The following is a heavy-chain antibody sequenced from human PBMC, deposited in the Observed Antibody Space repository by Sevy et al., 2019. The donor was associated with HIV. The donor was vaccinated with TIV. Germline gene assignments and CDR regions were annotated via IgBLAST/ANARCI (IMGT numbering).Heavy chain of an antibody. CDR3: ARYYYGSQSPDL. CDR1: GYTFTGYY. Sequence: ASVKVSCKASGYTFTGYYMHWVRQAPGQGLEWMGWINPNSGGTNYAQKFQGRVTMTRDTSISTAYMELSRLRSDDTAVYYCARYYYGSQSPDLWGQRTLVTVSS. V-gene: IGHV1-2*02. D-gene: IGHD3-10*01. CDR2: INPNSGGT. J-gene: IGHJ5*02.